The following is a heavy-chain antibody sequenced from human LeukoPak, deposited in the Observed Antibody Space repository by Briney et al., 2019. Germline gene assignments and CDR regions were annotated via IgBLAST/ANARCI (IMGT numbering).Heavy chain of an antibody. CDR3: ARAGLGYCSSTSCSRVVRYYYYYMDV. J-gene: IGHJ6*03. D-gene: IGHD2-2*01. Sequence: GASVKVSCKASGYTFTGYYMHWVRQAPGQGLEWMGWINPNSGGTNYAQKFQGRVTMTRDTSISTAYMELSRLRSDDTVVYYCARAGLGYCSSTSCSRVVRYYYYYMDVWGKGTTVTVSS. V-gene: IGHV1-2*02. CDR2: INPNSGGT. CDR1: GYTFTGYY.